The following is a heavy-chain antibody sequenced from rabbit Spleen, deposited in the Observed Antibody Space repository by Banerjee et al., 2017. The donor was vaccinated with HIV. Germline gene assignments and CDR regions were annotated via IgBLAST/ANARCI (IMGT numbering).Heavy chain of an antibody. V-gene: IGHV1S45*01. D-gene: IGHD2-1*01. CDR3: ARCSAAMTMLITGYYLGL. Sequence: EQLLESGGGLGKPEGSLKLSCTASGFSFSTSYYICWVRQAPGTGLEWIGCGYPDGIGSTAYASWAKGRFTISKTSSTTVTLQMTSLTAADTATYFCARCSAAMTMLITGYYLGLWGPGTLVTVS. CDR1: GFSFSTSYY. CDR2: GYPDGIGST. J-gene: IGHJ4*01.